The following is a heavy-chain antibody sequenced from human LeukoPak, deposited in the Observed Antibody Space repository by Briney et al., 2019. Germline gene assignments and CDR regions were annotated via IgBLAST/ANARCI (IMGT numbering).Heavy chain of an antibody. J-gene: IGHJ4*02. D-gene: IGHD4-23*01. Sequence: GGSLRLSCAASGFTFSSYAMSWVRQAPGKGLEWLSVIRGSGDNTYYADSVRGRFTISRDNSKSTLYLQMNSLRAEDTAIYYCARGIGGPDYWGRGTLVTVSS. CDR2: IRGSGDNT. CDR1: GFTFSSYA. CDR3: ARGIGGPDY. V-gene: IGHV3-23*01.